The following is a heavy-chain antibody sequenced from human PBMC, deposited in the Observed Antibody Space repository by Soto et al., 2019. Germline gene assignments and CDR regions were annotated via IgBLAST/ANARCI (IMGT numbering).Heavy chain of an antibody. J-gene: IGHJ4*02. D-gene: IGHD5-12*01. CDR1: GYSFNNYW. CDR3: ARQDGYALYYFDS. CDR2: IYPGDSDT. V-gene: IGHV5-51*01. Sequence: PGESLKISCKGSGYSFNNYWIGWVRQMPGKGLEWIGIIYPGDSDTGYSPSFRGQVTISADKSISSAYLQWSSLKASDTAMYYCARQDGYALYYFDSWGQGTLVTVSS.